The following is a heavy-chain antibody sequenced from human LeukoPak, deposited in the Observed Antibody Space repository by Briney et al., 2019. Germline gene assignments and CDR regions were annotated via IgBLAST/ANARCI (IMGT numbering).Heavy chain of an antibody. CDR3: ARDRRYSGSLLGYYYYGMDV. CDR2: IYYSGST. CDR1: GSSISSYY. D-gene: IGHD1-26*01. Sequence: PSETLSLTCTVSGSSISSYYWSWIRQPPGKGLEWIGYIYYSGSTNYNPSLKSRVTISVDTSKNQFSLKLSSVTAADTAVYYCARDRRYSGSLLGYYYYGMDVWGQGTTVTVSS. J-gene: IGHJ6*02. V-gene: IGHV4-59*01.